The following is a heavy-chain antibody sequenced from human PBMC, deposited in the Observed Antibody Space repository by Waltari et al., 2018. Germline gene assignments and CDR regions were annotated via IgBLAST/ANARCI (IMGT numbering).Heavy chain of an antibody. V-gene: IGHV3-21*01. CDR3: ARALAVAGTIDY. CDR2: ISSSSSYI. CDR1: GFTFSSYS. Sequence: EVQLVESGGGLVKPGGSLRLSCAASGFTFSSYSVTWVRQAPGKGLEWVSSISSSSSYIYYADSVKGRFTISRDNAKNSLYLQMNSLRAEDTAVYYCARALAVAGTIDYWGQGTLVTVSS. D-gene: IGHD6-19*01. J-gene: IGHJ4*02.